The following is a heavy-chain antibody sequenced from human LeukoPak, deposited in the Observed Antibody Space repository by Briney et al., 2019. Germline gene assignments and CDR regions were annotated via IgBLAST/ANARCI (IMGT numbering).Heavy chain of an antibody. V-gene: IGHV4-34*01. J-gene: IGHJ4*02. CDR1: GGSFSGYY. CDR2: INHSGST. Sequence: SETLSLTCAVYGGSFSGYYWSWIRQPPGKGLEWIGEINHSGSTNYNPSLKSRVTISIDTSKNQFSLKLSPVTAADTAVYYCARSPWDYYDSSGYYYWGQGTLVTVSS. D-gene: IGHD3-22*01. CDR3: ARSPWDYYDSSGYYY.